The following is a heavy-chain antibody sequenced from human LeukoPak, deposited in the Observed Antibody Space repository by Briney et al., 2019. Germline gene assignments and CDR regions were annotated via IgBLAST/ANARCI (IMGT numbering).Heavy chain of an antibody. Sequence: GGSLRLSCAASGFTVSSNSMSWVRQAPGKGLEGVSVIYRGGTTYYAGSVKGRFTISRDNSKNTLYLQMNSLSAEDTAVYYCARNGFDSSTDAFDIWGQGTVVTVSS. V-gene: IGHV3-66*01. CDR1: GFTVSSNS. CDR2: IYRGGTT. J-gene: IGHJ3*02. D-gene: IGHD3-22*01. CDR3: ARNGFDSSTDAFDI.